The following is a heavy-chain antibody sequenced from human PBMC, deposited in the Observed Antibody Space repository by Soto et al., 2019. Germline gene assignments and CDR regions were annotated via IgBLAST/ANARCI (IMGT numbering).Heavy chain of an antibody. CDR1: GYTFTSYD. J-gene: IGHJ4*02. CDR3: ASARIVATILFDY. Sequence: ASVKVTCKASGYTFTSYDINWVRQATGQGLEWMGWMNPNSGNTGYAQKFQGRVTMTRNTSISTAYMELSSLRSEDTAVYYCASARIVATILFDYWGQGTLVTVSS. V-gene: IGHV1-8*01. D-gene: IGHD5-12*01. CDR2: MNPNSGNT.